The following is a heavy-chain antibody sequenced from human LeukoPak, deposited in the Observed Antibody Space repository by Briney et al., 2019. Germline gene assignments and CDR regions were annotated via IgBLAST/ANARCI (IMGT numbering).Heavy chain of an antibody. J-gene: IGHJ3*02. D-gene: IGHD5-12*01. CDR1: GGSISSGTYY. Sequence: SETLSLTCTVSGGSISSGTYYWSWVRQPAGKGLEWIGRIYSSGSTNYNPSLKSRVTISVDPSKNQFSLKLSSVTAADTAVYYCARDLLHRGYAFDIWGQGTMVTVSS. CDR3: ARDLLHRGYAFDI. V-gene: IGHV4-61*02. CDR2: IYSSGST.